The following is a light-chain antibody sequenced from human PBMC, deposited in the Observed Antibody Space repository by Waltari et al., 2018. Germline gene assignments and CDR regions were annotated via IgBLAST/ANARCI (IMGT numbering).Light chain of an antibody. V-gene: IGKV1-5*03. CDR3: QQYHSDLLS. Sequence: DIQMTQSPSTLSASVGDRVTMTCRASQRIDRWLAWYQQKPGKAPRVIIYESSSLENGGPSRFGGSGFGTEFTLTINNLQPDDFATYYCQQYHSDLLSFGGGTRVEI. CDR1: QRIDRW. J-gene: IGKJ4*01. CDR2: ESS.